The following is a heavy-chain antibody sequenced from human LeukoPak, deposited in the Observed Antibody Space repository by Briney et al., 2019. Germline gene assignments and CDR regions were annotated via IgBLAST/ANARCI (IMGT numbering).Heavy chain of an antibody. CDR3: ARGYCSGSSCYSGFYFDY. V-gene: IGHV3-7*01. D-gene: IGHD2-15*01. Sequence: PGTSLRLSCAASGFTFSRYWMSWVRQAPGKGLEWVANIKQDEIEKYFVDSVKGRFTLSRENAKNSLYLQMNSLRAEDTAVYYCARGYCSGSSCYSGFYFDYWGQGALVTVSS. J-gene: IGHJ4*02. CDR1: GFTFSRYW. CDR2: IKQDEIEK.